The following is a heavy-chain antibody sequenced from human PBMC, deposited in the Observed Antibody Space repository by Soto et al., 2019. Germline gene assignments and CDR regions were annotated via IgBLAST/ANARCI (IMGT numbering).Heavy chain of an antibody. D-gene: IGHD7-27*01. V-gene: IGHV4-31*03. CDR2: IYYSGST. CDR1: GGSISSGGYY. J-gene: IGHJ5*02. Sequence: QVQLQESGPGLVKPSQTLSLTCTVSGGSISSGGYYWSWIRQHPGKGLEWIGYIYYSGSTYYNPSLQSRVTISVDTSKNQFSLKLSSVTAADTAVYYCAREYPHELGFNWFDPWGQGTLVTVSS. CDR3: AREYPHELGFNWFDP.